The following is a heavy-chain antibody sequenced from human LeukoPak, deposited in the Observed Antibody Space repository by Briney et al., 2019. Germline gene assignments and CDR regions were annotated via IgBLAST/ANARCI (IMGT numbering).Heavy chain of an antibody. CDR3: ARIVRIAAAVYYFDY. CDR1: GGSISSYY. V-gene: IGHV4-59*01. CDR2: IYYSGST. Sequence: SETLSLTCTVSGGSISSYYWSWIRQPPGKGLEWIGYIYYSGSTNYNPSLKSRVTISVDTSKNQFSLKLSSVTAADTAVYYCARIVRIAAAVYYFDYWGQGTLVTVSS. J-gene: IGHJ4*02. D-gene: IGHD6-13*01.